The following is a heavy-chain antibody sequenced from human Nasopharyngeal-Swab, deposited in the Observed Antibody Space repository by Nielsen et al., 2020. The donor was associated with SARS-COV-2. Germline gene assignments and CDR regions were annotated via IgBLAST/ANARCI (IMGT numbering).Heavy chain of an antibody. CDR3: AQEDWVPAR. CDR1: GFTFRSYW. J-gene: IGHJ4*02. CDR2: VKEDGSAT. Sequence: GGSLRLSCAASGFTFRSYWMTWVRQAPGKGLDWLANVKEDGSATNYVDSVRGRFTISRANAKNSLYLQMNSLRDDDTAMYYCAQEDWVPARWGQGTLVIVSS. D-gene: IGHD2-21*01. V-gene: IGHV3-7*01.